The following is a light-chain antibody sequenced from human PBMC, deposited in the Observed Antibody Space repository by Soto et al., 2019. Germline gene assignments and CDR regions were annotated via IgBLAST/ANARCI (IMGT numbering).Light chain of an antibody. Sequence: QSVLTQSPSASASLGASVKLTCTLSSGHSSYAIAWHQQQPEKGPRYLMKLNSDGSHSKGDGIPDRFSGSSSGAERYLTISSLQSEDEADYYCQTWGTGPQWVFGGGTKVTVL. CDR3: QTWGTGPQWV. CDR2: LNSDGSH. V-gene: IGLV4-69*01. CDR1: SGHSSYA. J-gene: IGLJ3*02.